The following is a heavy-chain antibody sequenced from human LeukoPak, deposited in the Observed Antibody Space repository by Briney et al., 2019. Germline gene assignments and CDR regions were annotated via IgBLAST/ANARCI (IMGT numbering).Heavy chain of an antibody. Sequence: GGSLRLSCAASGFTFSSYGMHWVRQAPGKGLEWVAVISYDGSNKYYADSVKGRFTISRDNSKNTLYLQMNSLRAEDTAVYYCAKDFRDYYGSGRGIYYYYYGMDVWGQGTTVTVSS. J-gene: IGHJ6*02. CDR3: AKDFRDYYGSGRGIYYYYYGMDV. D-gene: IGHD3-10*01. CDR1: GFTFSSYG. V-gene: IGHV3-30*18. CDR2: ISYDGSNK.